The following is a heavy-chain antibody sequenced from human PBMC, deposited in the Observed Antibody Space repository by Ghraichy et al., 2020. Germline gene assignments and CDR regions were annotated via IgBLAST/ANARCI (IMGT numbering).Heavy chain of an antibody. Sequence: SETLSLTCNVSGDSISSNYWSWIRQPAGKGLEWIGRIYTSGSTNYNPSLKSRVTMSVDTSKNQFSLKLSSVTAADTAVYYCARDRGWALVGFDYWGQGTLVTVSS. CDR2: IYTSGST. CDR1: GDSISSNY. J-gene: IGHJ4*02. CDR3: ARDRGWALVGFDY. D-gene: IGHD6-19*01. V-gene: IGHV4-4*07.